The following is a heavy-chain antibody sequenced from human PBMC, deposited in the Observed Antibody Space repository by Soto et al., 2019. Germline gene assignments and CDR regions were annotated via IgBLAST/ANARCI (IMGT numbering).Heavy chain of an antibody. J-gene: IGHJ4*02. D-gene: IGHD3-22*01. CDR3: AKDIYSITMIVFDY. V-gene: IGHV3-9*01. CDR1: GFTCDDYS. CDR2: ISWNSGSI. Sequence: GASLRLSCAASGFTCDDYSMHWVRQAPGKGLEWVSGISWNSGSIGYADSVKGRFTISRDKPKNSLYLQMNSLRAEDTALYYCAKDIYSITMIVFDYWGQGTLVNVSS.